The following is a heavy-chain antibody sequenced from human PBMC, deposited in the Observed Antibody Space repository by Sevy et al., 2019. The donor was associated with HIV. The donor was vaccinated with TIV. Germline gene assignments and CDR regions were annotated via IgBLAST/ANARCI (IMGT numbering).Heavy chain of an antibody. V-gene: IGHV1-2*02. D-gene: IGHD2-15*01. CDR2: INPNSGST. J-gene: IGHJ3*02. Sequence: VSVKVSCKASGYTFTGHYMHWVRQAPGQGLEWMGWINPNSGSTDYAQKFQGRVTLTRDTSISTAYLELSRLTSDDTAVYYCARVFPYCSGGSCYSPYDTFDIWGQGTMVTVSS. CDR3: ARVFPYCSGGSCYSPYDTFDI. CDR1: GYTFTGHY.